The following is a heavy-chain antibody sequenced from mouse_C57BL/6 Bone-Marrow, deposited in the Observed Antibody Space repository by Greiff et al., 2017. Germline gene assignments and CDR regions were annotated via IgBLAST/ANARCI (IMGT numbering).Heavy chain of an antibody. Sequence: QVQLKQPGAELVRPGSSVKLSCKASGYTFTSYWMHWVKQRPIQGLEWIGNIDPSDSETHYNQKFKDKATLTVDKSSSTAYMQLSSLTSEDSAVYYCARDFYYYGTWYVYVWGTGTTVTVSS. CDR2: IDPSDSET. V-gene: IGHV1-52*01. CDR3: ARDFYYYGTWYVYV. CDR1: GYTFTSYW. D-gene: IGHD1-1*01. J-gene: IGHJ1*03.